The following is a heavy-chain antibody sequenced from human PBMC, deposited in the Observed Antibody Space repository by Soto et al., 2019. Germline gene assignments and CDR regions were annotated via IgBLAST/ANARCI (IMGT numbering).Heavy chain of an antibody. CDR3: ARGRILARPTGWFDP. CDR1: GGSFSGYY. V-gene: IGHV4-34*01. CDR2: INHSGST. J-gene: IGHJ5*02. Sequence: QVQLQQWGAGLLKPSETLSLTCAVSGGSFSGYYWSWIRQPPGKGLEWIGEINHSGSTNYNPSLKSRVTISVHTSKNQLSLMLSTVPAADTAVDYCARGRILARPTGWFDPWGQGTLVPVSS. D-gene: IGHD6-6*01.